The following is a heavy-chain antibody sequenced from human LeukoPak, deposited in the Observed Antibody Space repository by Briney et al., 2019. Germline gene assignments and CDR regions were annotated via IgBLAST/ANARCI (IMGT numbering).Heavy chain of an antibody. V-gene: IGHV4-38-2*02. CDR1: GYSISTGYY. CDR2: FYHGGST. J-gene: IGHJ6*03. CDR3: ASTYSSSWYSNYYYYMDV. Sequence: SETLSLTCTVSGYSISTGYYWDWIRQPPGKGLEWIGTFYHGGSTYYNPSLKSRVTISVDTSKNQFSLKLSSVTAADTAVYYCASTYSSSWYSNYYYYMDVWGKGTTVTISS. D-gene: IGHD6-13*01.